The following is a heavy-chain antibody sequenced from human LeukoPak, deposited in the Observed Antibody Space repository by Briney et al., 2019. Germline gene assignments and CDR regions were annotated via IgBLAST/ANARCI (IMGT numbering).Heavy chain of an antibody. D-gene: IGHD3-9*01. Sequence: ASVKVSCKASGYTFTSYGISWVRQAPGQGLEWMGWISAYNGNTNYAQKLQGRVTMTTDTSTSTAYMELRSLRSDDTAVYYCARDGNYDILTGYYGMWGQGTLVTVSS. CDR2: ISAYNGNT. CDR1: GYTFTSYG. V-gene: IGHV1-18*01. CDR3: ARDGNYDILTGYYGM. J-gene: IGHJ4*02.